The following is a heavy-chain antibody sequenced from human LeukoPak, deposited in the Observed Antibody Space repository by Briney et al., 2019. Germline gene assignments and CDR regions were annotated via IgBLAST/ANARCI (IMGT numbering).Heavy chain of an antibody. Sequence: EASVKVSCKASGYTFTSYDINWVRPATGQGLEWMGWMNPNSGNTGYAQKFQGRVTMTRNTSISTAYMELSSLRSEDTAVYYCAIDFWSGTKTDYWGQGTLVTVSS. CDR1: GYTFTSYD. CDR2: MNPNSGNT. V-gene: IGHV1-8*01. D-gene: IGHD3-3*01. J-gene: IGHJ4*02. CDR3: AIDFWSGTKTDY.